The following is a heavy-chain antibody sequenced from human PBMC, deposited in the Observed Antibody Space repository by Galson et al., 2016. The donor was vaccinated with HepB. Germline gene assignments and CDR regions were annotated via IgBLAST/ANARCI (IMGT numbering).Heavy chain of an antibody. CDR2: INHNGRT. V-gene: IGHV4-34*01. Sequence: ETLSLTCTVSGGSVTTNGYYWSWIRQSPGAGLEWIGEINHNGRTNYNPSLKSRVIISEDTSNFRFSLKMTSVTAADTALYYCARGRKSLEVAGRSLDFWGQGTLVTVSS. J-gene: IGHJ4*02. CDR1: GGSVTTNGYY. D-gene: IGHD6-19*01. CDR3: ARGRKSLEVAGRSLDF.